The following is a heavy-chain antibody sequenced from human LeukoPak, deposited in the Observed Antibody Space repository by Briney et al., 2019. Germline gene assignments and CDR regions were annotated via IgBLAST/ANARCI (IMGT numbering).Heavy chain of an antibody. CDR1: GGTFSSYA. Sequence: GASVKVSCKASGGTFSSYAISWVRQAPGQGLEWMGGIIPIFGTANYAQKFQGRVTITTDESTSTAYMELSSLRSEDTAVYYCATVEWDTPHADFDYWGQGTLVTVSS. J-gene: IGHJ4*02. CDR2: IIPIFGTA. V-gene: IGHV1-69*05. D-gene: IGHD3-3*01. CDR3: ATVEWDTPHADFDY.